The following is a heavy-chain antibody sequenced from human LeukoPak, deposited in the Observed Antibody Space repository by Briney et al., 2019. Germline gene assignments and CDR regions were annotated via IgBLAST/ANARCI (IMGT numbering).Heavy chain of an antibody. CDR1: GFTFSDYY. D-gene: IGHD3-16*01. V-gene: IGHV3-11*04. Sequence: GGSLRLSCEASGFTFSDYYMSWIRQAPGKGLEWVSYISSRGTNIYYTDSVKGRFSISRDNAKNSLYLQMNSLRVEDTAVYYCARDGGMIRFGGQDVWGQGTTVTVS. J-gene: IGHJ6*02. CDR2: ISSRGTNI. CDR3: ARDGGMIRFGGQDV.